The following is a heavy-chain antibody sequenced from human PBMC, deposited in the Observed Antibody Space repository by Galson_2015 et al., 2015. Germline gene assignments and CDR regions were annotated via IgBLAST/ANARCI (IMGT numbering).Heavy chain of an antibody. CDR3: ARDRIGSGWGYYFDY. V-gene: IGHV4-59*01. CDR1: GGSISSYY. J-gene: IGHJ4*02. Sequence: SETLSLTCPVSGGSISSYYWSWIRQPPGEGLEWIGYIYYSGSTNYNPSLKSRVTISVDTSKNQFSLKLSSVTAADTAVYYCARDRIGSGWGYYFDYWGQGTLVTVSS. CDR2: IYYSGST. D-gene: IGHD6-19*01.